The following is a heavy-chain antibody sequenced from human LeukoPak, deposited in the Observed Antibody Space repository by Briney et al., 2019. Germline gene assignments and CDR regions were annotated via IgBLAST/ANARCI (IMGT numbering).Heavy chain of an antibody. CDR2: ISGSGGST. Sequence: GGSLRLSCAASDFTFTSYGMSWVRQAPGKGLEWVSAISGSGGSTYYADSVKGRFTISRDNSKNTLYLRMNSLRVEDTAVYYCAKPARTDYADYRGQGTLVTVSS. CDR1: DFTFTSYG. J-gene: IGHJ4*02. D-gene: IGHD1-14*01. V-gene: IGHV3-23*01. CDR3: AKPARTDYADY.